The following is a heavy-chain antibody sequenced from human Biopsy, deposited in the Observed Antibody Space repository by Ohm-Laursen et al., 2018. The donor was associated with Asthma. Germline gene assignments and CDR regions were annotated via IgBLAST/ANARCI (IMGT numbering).Heavy chain of an antibody. CDR2: ISYTGSA. Sequence: SDTLSLTCTVSGGSMSSSSYYWGWIRQPPGKGLEWMGSISYTGSAYHNPSLKSRVTISVDTPENHFSLKLSSVTAADTAVYYCARHWDWGSFFDYWGQGTPVTVSS. CDR1: GGSMSSSSYY. J-gene: IGHJ4*02. D-gene: IGHD7-27*01. V-gene: IGHV4-39*01. CDR3: ARHWDWGSFFDY.